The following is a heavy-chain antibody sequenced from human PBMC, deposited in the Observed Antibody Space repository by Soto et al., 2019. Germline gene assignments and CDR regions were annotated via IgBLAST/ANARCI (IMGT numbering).Heavy chain of an antibody. J-gene: IGHJ3*02. Sequence: GGSLRLSCAASGFTFSSYWMHWVRQAPGKGKVWVSRINSDGSSTSYADSVKGRFTISRDNAKNKLYLQMNSLRAEDTAVYYCARDRRQAYCSGRSCYADAFDIWGQGTMVTVSS. CDR1: GFTFSSYW. D-gene: IGHD2-15*01. V-gene: IGHV3-74*01. CDR3: ARDRRQAYCSGRSCYADAFDI. CDR2: INSDGSST.